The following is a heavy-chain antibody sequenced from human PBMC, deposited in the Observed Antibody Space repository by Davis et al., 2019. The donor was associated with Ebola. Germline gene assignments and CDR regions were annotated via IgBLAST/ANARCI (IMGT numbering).Heavy chain of an antibody. Sequence: GVLKISCAASGFTFSGSAMHWVRQASGKGLEWVGRIRSKANSYATAYAASVKGRFTISRDDSKNTAYLQMNSLKTEDTAVYYCTRQGGYWGQGTLVTVSS. CDR3: TRQGGY. D-gene: IGHD3-16*01. V-gene: IGHV3-73*01. CDR2: IRSKANSYAT. CDR1: GFTFSGSA. J-gene: IGHJ4*02.